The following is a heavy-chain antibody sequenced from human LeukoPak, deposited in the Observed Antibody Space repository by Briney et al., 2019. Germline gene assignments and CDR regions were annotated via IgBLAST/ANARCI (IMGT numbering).Heavy chain of an antibody. D-gene: IGHD1-26*01. CDR2: INHSGST. V-gene: IGHV4-34*01. J-gene: IGHJ6*02. CDR1: GGSFSGYY. Sequence: SETLSLTCAVYGGSFSGYYWNWIRQPPGKGLEWIGEINHSGSTNYNPSLKSRVTISVDTSKNQFSLKLSSVTAADTAVYYCARYRYYYYGMDVWGQGTTVTVSS. CDR3: ARYRYYYYGMDV.